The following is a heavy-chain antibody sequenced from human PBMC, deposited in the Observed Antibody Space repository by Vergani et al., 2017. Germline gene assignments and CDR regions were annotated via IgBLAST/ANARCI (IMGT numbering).Heavy chain of an antibody. Sequence: QVQLVESGGGVAQPGRSLRLPCAASGFTFCSYAMHWARQAPGKGLEGVAVISYDGSNKYYADSVKARFTISRYNSKNTLYLQMNSLRAEDTAVYYCATGIAAAVNWFDPWGQGTLVTVSS. D-gene: IGHD6-13*01. V-gene: IGHV3-30-3*01. CDR2: ISYDGSNK. CDR3: ATGIAAAVNWFDP. J-gene: IGHJ5*02. CDR1: GFTFCSYA.